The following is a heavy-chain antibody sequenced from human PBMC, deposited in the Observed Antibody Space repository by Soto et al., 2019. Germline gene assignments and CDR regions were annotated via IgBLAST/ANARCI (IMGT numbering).Heavy chain of an antibody. J-gene: IGHJ6*02. CDR3: AREEAVAGNYYYYYGMDV. CDR1: GDSVSSNSAA. Sequence: SPTLSLTCAISGDSVSSNSAAWNWIRQSPSRGLEWLGRTYYRSKWYNDYAVSVKSRITINPDTSKNQFSLQLNSVTPEDTAVYYCAREEAVAGNYYYYYGMDVWGQGTTVTVSS. D-gene: IGHD6-19*01. CDR2: TYYRSKWYN. V-gene: IGHV6-1*01.